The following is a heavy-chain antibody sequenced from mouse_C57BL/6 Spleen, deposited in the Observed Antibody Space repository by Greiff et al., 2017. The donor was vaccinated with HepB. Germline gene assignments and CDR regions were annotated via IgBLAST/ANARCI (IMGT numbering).Heavy chain of an antibody. J-gene: IGHJ1*03. D-gene: IGHD1-1*01. Sequence: EVKLVESGGGLVQPGGSLKLSCAASGFTFSDYGMAWVRQAPRKGPEWVAFISTLAYSIYYADTVTGRFTISREKAKNTLYLEMSSLRSEDTAMYYCARKGDYYGSSYWYFDVWGTGTTVTVSS. CDR3: ARKGDYYGSSYWYFDV. CDR2: ISTLAYSI. V-gene: IGHV5-15*01. CDR1: GFTFSDYG.